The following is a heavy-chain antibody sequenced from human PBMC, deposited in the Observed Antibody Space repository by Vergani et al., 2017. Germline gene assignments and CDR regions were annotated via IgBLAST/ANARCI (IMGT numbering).Heavy chain of an antibody. CDR2: ISGSGGST. CDR1: GFTFSSYA. D-gene: IGHD1-1*01. Sequence: EVQLLESGGGLVQPGGSLRLSCAASGFTFSSYAMSWVRQAPGKGLEWVSAISGSGGSTYYADSVKGRFTISRDISKNTLYLQMNSLRSEDTAVYYCAKTGDHRVAPGGYYYYYMDVWGKGTTVTVSS. CDR3: AKTGDHRVAPGGYYYYYMDV. V-gene: IGHV3-23*01. J-gene: IGHJ6*03.